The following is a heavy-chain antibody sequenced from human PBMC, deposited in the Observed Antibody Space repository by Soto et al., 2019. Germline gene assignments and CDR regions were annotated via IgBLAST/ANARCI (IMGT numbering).Heavy chain of an antibody. CDR3: ARDGGSYSTTDAFDI. CDR1: GFTFSSYG. Sequence: GGSLRLSCAASGFTFSSYGMHWVRQAPGKGLEWVAVIWYDGSNKYYADSVKGRFTISRDNSKNTLYLQMNSLRAEDTSLYYCARDGGSYSTTDAFDIWGQGTMVTVSS. D-gene: IGHD1-26*01. V-gene: IGHV3-33*01. CDR2: IWYDGSNK. J-gene: IGHJ3*02.